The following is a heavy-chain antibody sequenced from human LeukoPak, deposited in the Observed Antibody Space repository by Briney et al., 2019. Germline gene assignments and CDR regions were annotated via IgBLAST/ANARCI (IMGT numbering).Heavy chain of an antibody. J-gene: IGHJ1*01. Sequence: SQTLSLTCTVSGGSISSGDYYWSWIRQPPGKGLEWIGYIYYSGSTYYNPSLKSRVTISVDTSKNLFSLKLSSVTAADTAVYYCASNIVVVPAALEYFQHWGQGTLVTVSS. CDR1: GGSISSGDYY. CDR2: IYYSGST. CDR3: ASNIVVVPAALEYFQH. D-gene: IGHD2-2*01. V-gene: IGHV4-30-4*01.